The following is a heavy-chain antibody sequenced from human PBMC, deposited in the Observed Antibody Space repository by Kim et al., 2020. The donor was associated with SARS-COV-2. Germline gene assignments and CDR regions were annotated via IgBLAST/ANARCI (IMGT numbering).Heavy chain of an antibody. J-gene: IGHJ4*02. V-gene: IGHV1-3*01. Sequence: YSQKFQGRVTITRDTSASTAYMELSSLRSEDTAVYYCARSYGGIAAAGDYWGQGTLVTVSS. CDR3: ARSYGGIAAAGDY. D-gene: IGHD6-13*01.